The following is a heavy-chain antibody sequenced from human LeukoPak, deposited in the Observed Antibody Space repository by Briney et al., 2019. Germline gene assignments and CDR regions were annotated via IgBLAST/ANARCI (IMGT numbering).Heavy chain of an antibody. D-gene: IGHD3-22*01. CDR2: IIPILGIA. CDR1: GGTFSSYA. J-gene: IGHJ4*02. Sequence: SVKVSCKASGGTFSSYAISWVRQAPGQGLEWMGRIIPILGIANYAQKFQGRVTITADKSTSTAYMELSSLRSEDTAVYYCARRDSDDYYSPIDYWGQGTLVTVSS. CDR3: ARRDSDDYYSPIDY. V-gene: IGHV1-69*04.